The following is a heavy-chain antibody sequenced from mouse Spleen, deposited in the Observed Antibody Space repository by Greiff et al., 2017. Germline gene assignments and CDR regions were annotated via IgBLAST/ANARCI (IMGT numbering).Heavy chain of an antibody. CDR3: AQIYDGYYVPFAY. CDR2: INPSTGGT. CDR1: GYSFTGYY. V-gene: IGHV1-42*01. D-gene: IGHD2-3*01. J-gene: IGHJ3*01. Sequence: VQLKHSGPELVKPGASVKISCKASGYSFTGYYMNWVKQSPEKSLEWIGEINPSTGGTTYNQKFKAKATLTVDKSSSTAYMQLKSLTSEDSAVYYCAQIYDGYYVPFAYWGQGTLVTVSA.